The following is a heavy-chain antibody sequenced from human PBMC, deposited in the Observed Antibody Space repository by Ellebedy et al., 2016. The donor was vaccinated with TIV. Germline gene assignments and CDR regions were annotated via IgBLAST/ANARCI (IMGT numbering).Heavy chain of an antibody. V-gene: IGHV1-69*04. D-gene: IGHD1-1*01. Sequence: ASVKVSCKASGDIFSRSAIDWVRQAPGQGLEWMGRIIPILGITDYAQRFRVRIMITADPSTSTAYMELSSLRSEDTAMYFCARAQLERQKHSHDCWGQGTLVTVSS. CDR3: ARAQLERQKHSHDC. CDR1: GDIFSRSA. J-gene: IGHJ4*02. CDR2: IIPILGIT.